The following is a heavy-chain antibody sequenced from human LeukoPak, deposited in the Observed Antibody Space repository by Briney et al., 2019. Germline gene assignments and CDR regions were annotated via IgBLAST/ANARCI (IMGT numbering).Heavy chain of an antibody. V-gene: IGHV1-69*04. CDR1: GGTFSSYA. CDR2: IIPIVVTT. CDR3: ATGAVTTGGPFDY. D-gene: IGHD4-17*01. J-gene: IGHJ4*02. Sequence: SVKVSCKASGGTFSSYAISWVRQAPGQGLEWMGRIIPIVVTTNNAQRFQGRVNMTADKSTSTAYMELSSLRSEDTAVYYCATGAVTTGGPFDYWGQGTLVSVSS.